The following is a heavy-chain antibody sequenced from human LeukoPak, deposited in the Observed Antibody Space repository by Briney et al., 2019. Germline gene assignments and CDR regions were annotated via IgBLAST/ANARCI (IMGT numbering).Heavy chain of an antibody. D-gene: IGHD6-19*01. Sequence: PGGSLRLSCPASRFTFSCYATNWVRQAPGRRLEWVSYINDVSNAIYYADSVKGQFTISRDTAKSSLYLQMNNLRVEDTAVYYCAKEYQWPSWVWGQGTLVTVSS. CDR2: INDVSNAI. CDR3: AKEYQWPSWV. CDR1: RFTFSCYA. J-gene: IGHJ4*02. V-gene: IGHV3-48*01.